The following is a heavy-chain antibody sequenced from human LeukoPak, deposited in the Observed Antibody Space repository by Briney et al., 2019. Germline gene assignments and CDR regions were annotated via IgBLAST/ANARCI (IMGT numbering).Heavy chain of an antibody. V-gene: IGHV5-51*01. D-gene: IGHD3-22*01. Sequence: GESLKISCKGSGYSFTSYWIGWVRQMPGKGLEWMAIIYPGDSDTRYSPSFQGQVTISADKSISTAYLQWSSLKASDTAMYYCARSYDSSGYWISGYFQHWGQGTLVTVSS. J-gene: IGHJ1*01. CDR2: IYPGDSDT. CDR3: ARSYDSSGYWISGYFQH. CDR1: GYSFTSYW.